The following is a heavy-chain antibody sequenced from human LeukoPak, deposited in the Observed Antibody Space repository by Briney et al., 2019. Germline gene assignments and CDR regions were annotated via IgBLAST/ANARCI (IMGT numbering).Heavy chain of an antibody. V-gene: IGHV4-61*02. CDR2: IYTSGST. CDR3: ARDRAMLTGFDY. D-gene: IGHD7-27*01. J-gene: IGHJ4*02. Sequence: PSQTLSLTCTVSGGSISSGSYYWSWIRQPAGKGLEWIGRIYTSGSTNYNPSLKSRVTMSVDTSKNQFSLKLSSVTAADTAVYYCARDRAMLTGFDYWGQGTLVTVSS. CDR1: GGSISSGSYY.